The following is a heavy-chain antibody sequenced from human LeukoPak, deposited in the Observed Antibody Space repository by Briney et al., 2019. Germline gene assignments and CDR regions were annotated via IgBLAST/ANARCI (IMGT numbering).Heavy chain of an antibody. J-gene: IGHJ2*01. CDR2: IWYDGSNQ. D-gene: IGHD4-23*01. Sequence: PGGSLRLSCAASGFSFSSYGMHWIRQAPAKGLEWVAVIWYDGSNQYYADSVKGQFTISRDNSKNTVYLQINSLRAEDTAVYYCARGYGGNYWYFDLWGRGTLVTVSS. V-gene: IGHV3-33*01. CDR3: ARGYGGNYWYFDL. CDR1: GFSFSSYG.